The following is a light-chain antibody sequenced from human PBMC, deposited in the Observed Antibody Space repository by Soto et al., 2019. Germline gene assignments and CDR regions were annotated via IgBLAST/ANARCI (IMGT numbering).Light chain of an antibody. CDR3: SSYRKPNTLV. J-gene: IGLJ1*01. V-gene: IGLV2-14*03. CDR1: SSDVGSYYY. CDR2: DVT. Sequence: QSVLTQPASVSGSPGQSITISCTGTSSDVGSYYYVSWYQQHPGKPPKLIISDVTNRPSGVSSRFSGSKSGDTASLTISGLQAEDEVDYYCSSYRKPNTLVFGAGTKLTVL.